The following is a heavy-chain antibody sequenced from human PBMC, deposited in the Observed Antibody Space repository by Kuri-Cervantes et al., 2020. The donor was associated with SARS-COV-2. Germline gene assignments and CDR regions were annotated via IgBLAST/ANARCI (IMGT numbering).Heavy chain of an antibody. J-gene: IGHJ3*02. CDR1: GFTFSSYE. Sequence: GESLKISCAASGFTFSSYEMNWVRQAPGKGLEWVSYISSSGGTIYYADSVKGRFTISRDNAKNSLYLQMNSLRAEDTAVYYCAIIGTLYNFDAFDIWGQGTMVTVSS. V-gene: IGHV3-48*03. CDR3: AIIGTLYNFDAFDI. CDR2: ISSSGGTI. D-gene: IGHD1-1*01.